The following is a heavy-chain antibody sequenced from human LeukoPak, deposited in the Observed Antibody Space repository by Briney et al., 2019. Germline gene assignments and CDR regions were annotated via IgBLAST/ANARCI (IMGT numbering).Heavy chain of an antibody. J-gene: IGHJ6*03. CDR2: IYHSGTT. V-gene: IGHV4-4*02. Sequence: SETLSLTCAVSGESISSTNWWSWVRQAPGKGLEWIGEIYHSGTTNYNPSLKSRVTMSVDTSKNQFSLKLSSVTAADTAVYYCASYIAAAGRAPYYYYYMDVWGKGTTVTVSS. CDR3: ASYIAAAGRAPYYYYYMDV. D-gene: IGHD6-13*01. CDR1: GESISSTNW.